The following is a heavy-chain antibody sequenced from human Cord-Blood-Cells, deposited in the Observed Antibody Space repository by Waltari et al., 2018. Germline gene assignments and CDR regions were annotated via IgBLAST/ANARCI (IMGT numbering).Heavy chain of an antibody. V-gene: IGHV1-69*06. D-gene: IGHD3-3*01. CDR2: IIPIFGTA. J-gene: IGHJ4*02. CDR3: ARWGLRIFGVVRGFDY. CDR1: GGTFSSYA. Sequence: QVQLVQSGAEVKKPGSSVKVSCKAPGGTFSSYAISWLRQAPGQGLEWMGGIIPIFGTANYAQKFQGRVTITADKSTSTAYMELSSLRSEDTAVYYCARWGLRIFGVVRGFDYWGQGTLVTVSS.